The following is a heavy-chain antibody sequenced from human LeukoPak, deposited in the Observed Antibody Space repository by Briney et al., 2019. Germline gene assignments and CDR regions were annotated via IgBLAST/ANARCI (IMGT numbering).Heavy chain of an antibody. J-gene: IGHJ6*03. Sequence: GGSLRLSCAASGFTFSSYSMNWVRQAPGKGLEWVSSISSSSSYIYYADSVKGRFTISRDNAKNSLYLQMNSLRAEDTAVYYCARDPPLVSGPVYYYYYMDVWGKGTTVTISS. CDR2: ISSSSSYI. CDR3: ARDPPLVSGPVYYYYYMDV. V-gene: IGHV3-21*01. D-gene: IGHD5/OR15-5a*01. CDR1: GFTFSSYS.